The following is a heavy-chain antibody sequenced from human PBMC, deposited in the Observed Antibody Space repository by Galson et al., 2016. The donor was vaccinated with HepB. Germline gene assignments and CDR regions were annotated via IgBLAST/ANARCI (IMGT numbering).Heavy chain of an antibody. CDR2: IKRDGSEK. CDR1: GFTFSSYW. CDR3: ARGLAAAGTRLGESFDY. Sequence: SLRLSCVASGFTFSSYWMRWVRQAPGKGLEWVANIKRDGSEKYYVDSVKGRFTISRDNAKNSLYLQMNSLRAEDTAVYYCARGLAAAGTRLGESFDYWGQGTLVTVFS. J-gene: IGHJ4*02. D-gene: IGHD6-13*01. V-gene: IGHV3-7*03.